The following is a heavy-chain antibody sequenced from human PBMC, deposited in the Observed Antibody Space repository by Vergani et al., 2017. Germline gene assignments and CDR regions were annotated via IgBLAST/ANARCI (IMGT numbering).Heavy chain of an antibody. D-gene: IGHD6-13*01. CDR1: GGSIRSTFYY. CDR3: ARHKEQLVPGNYYYYYMDV. J-gene: IGHJ6*03. CDR2: IYYSGST. Sequence: QLQLQESDPGLVKPSETLSLTCTVSGGSIRSTFYYWGWIRQPPGKGLEWIGTIYYSGSTYYNPSLKSRVTISVDTSKNQFSLKLNSVTAADTAVYYCARHKEQLVPGNYYYYYMDVLGKGTTVTVSS. V-gene: IGHV4-39*01.